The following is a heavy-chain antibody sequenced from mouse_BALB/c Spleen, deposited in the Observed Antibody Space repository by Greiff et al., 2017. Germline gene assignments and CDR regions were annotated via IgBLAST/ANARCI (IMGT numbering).Heavy chain of an antibody. CDR2: IYPGDGDT. V-gene: IGHV1-80*01. D-gene: IGHD3-3*01. Sequence: VQLQQSGAELVRPGSSVKISCKASGYAFSSYWMNWVKQRPGQGLEWIGQIYPGDGDTNYNGKFKGKATLTADKSSSTAYMQLSSLTSGDSAVYYCTRVEGRYYAMDYWGQGTSVTVSS. CDR1: GYAFSSYW. CDR3: TRVEGRYYAMDY. J-gene: IGHJ4*01.